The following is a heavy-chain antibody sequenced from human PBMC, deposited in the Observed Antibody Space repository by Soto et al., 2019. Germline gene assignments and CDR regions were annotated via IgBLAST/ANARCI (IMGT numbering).Heavy chain of an antibody. CDR3: ATAGDYDFWSGYQRARYFDY. J-gene: IGHJ4*02. CDR2: FDPEDGET. CDR1: GYTLTELS. Sequence: ASVKVSCKVSGYTLTELSMHWVRQAPGKGLEWMGGFDPEDGETIYAQKFQGRVTMTEDTSTDTAYMELSSLRSEDTAVYYCATAGDYDFWSGYQRARYFDYWGQGTLVTVSS. D-gene: IGHD3-3*01. V-gene: IGHV1-24*01.